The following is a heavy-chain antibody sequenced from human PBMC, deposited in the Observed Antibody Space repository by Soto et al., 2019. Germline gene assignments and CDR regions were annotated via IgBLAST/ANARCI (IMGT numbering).Heavy chain of an antibody. CDR1: GFSFRSFT. V-gene: IGHV3-21*01. CDR2: ISSNSAYI. D-gene: IGHD6-13*01. J-gene: IGHJ5*02. CDR3: TRDASRDSSARGWFDP. Sequence: GGSLTLSCPASGFSFRSFTMNWVRQAPGKGLEWVSTISSNSAYIYYTDALRGRFTISRDNAKNSLHLQMNSLRAEDTAVYYCTRDASRDSSARGWFDPWGPGTLVTVSS.